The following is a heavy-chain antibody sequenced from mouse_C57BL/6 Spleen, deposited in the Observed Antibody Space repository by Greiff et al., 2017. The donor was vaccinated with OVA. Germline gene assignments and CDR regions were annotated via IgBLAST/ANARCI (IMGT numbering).Heavy chain of an antibody. CDR3: TGEVTTSFPYYFDY. J-gene: IGHJ2*01. CDR2: IRLKSDNYAT. D-gene: IGHD2-2*01. V-gene: IGHV6-3*01. CDR1: GFTFSNYW. Sequence: DVHLVESGGGLVQPGGSMKLSCVASGFTFSNYWMNWVRQSPEKGLEWVAQIRLKSDNYATHYAESVKGRFTISRDDSKSSVYLQMNNLRAEDTGIYYCTGEVTTSFPYYFDYWGQGTTLTVSS.